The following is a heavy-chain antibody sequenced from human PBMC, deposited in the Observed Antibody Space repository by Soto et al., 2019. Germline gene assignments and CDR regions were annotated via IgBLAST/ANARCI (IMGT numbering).Heavy chain of an antibody. V-gene: IGHV1-69*13. CDR2: IIPIFGTA. CDR1: GGTFGSYV. CDR3: ATDGSSFPFDD. D-gene: IGHD6-6*01. J-gene: IGHJ4*02. Sequence: SVTGSCTGSGGTFGSYVISWVRAAPGQGREWMGGIIPIFGTANYSHKFQGRVTITADESTSTAYMELSSLRSEDTAVYYCATDGSSFPFDDSGQANLVTVSS.